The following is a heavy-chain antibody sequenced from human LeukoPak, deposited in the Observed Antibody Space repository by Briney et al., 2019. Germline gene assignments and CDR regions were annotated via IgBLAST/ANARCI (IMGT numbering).Heavy chain of an antibody. Sequence: ASVKVSCKASGYTFTGYYMYWVRQAPGQGLEWMGWINPNNGGTDYAQKFQGRVTMTRDTSISTAYTELSRLRSDDTAVYYCAGGRWLQLPDYWGQGTLVTVSS. V-gene: IGHV1-2*02. J-gene: IGHJ4*02. CDR3: AGGRWLQLPDY. CDR2: INPNNGGT. D-gene: IGHD5-24*01. CDR1: GYTFTGYY.